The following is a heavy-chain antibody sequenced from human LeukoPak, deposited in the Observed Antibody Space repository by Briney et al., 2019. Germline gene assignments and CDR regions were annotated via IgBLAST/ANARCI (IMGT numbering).Heavy chain of an antibody. Sequence: GGSLRLSCAASGFTFSSYWMSWVRQAPGKGLEWVANIKQDVSETYYVASVKGRFTISRDNANSALYLQMNSLRVEGTAVYYCARGSGGSSWYNWFDPWGQGTLVTVSS. J-gene: IGHJ5*02. V-gene: IGHV3-7*03. D-gene: IGHD6-13*01. CDR2: IKQDVSET. CDR1: GFTFSSYW. CDR3: ARGSGGSSWYNWFDP.